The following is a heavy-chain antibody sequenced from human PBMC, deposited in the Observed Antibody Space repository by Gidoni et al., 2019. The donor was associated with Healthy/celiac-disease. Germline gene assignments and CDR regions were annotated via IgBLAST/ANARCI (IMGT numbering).Heavy chain of an antibody. V-gene: IGHV4-34*01. Sequence: QVQLQQLGAGLFTPSETLSLTCAVYGGSFTVYYWSWIRQPPLKGLDWTGEINHSGSTNYTPSLKSRVTISLETSKNQFSLKLSSVTDADTAVYDCARCIDDYIWGSYRSWWFYPWGQGTLVTVSS. D-gene: IGHD3-16*02. J-gene: IGHJ5*02. CDR3: ARCIDDYIWGSYRSWWFYP. CDR2: INHSGST. CDR1: GGSFTVYY.